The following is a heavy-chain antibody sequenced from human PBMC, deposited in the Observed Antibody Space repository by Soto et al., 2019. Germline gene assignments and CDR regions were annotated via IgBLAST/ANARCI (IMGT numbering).Heavy chain of an antibody. CDR3: ARLAASAGTFEFDY. CDR1: GGSISSYY. Sequence: PSETLSLTCTVSGGSISSYYWSWVGQPPGKGLEWIGYIYYSGSTNYNPSLKSRVTISVDTSKNQFSLKLSSVTAADTAVYYCARLAASAGTFEFDYWGQGTLVTVSS. D-gene: IGHD6-19*01. J-gene: IGHJ4*02. CDR2: IYYSGST. V-gene: IGHV4-59*01.